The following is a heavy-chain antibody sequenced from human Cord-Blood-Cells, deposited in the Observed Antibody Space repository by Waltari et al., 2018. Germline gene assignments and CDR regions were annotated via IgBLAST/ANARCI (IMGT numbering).Heavy chain of an antibody. Sequence: QVQLQESGPGLVKPSEPLSLTCTVSGGSISSYYWSWIRQPPGKGLEWIGYIYYSGSTNYNPSLKSRVTISVDTSKNQFSLKLSSVTAADTAVYYCARLDSSGYYSYWGQGTLVTVSS. V-gene: IGHV4-59*08. D-gene: IGHD3-22*01. CDR3: ARLDSSGYYSY. CDR1: GGSISSYY. J-gene: IGHJ4*02. CDR2: IYYSGST.